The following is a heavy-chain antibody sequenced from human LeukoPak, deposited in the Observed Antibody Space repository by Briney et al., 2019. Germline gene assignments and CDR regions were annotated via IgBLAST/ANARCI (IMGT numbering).Heavy chain of an antibody. CDR2: IIDTGST. Sequence: SETLSLTCTVSGGSISSYYWSWIRQPPGKGLEWIGYIIDTGSTNYKPSLKARLTMSVDVSKNQISLKLSSVAAADTAVYYCARSSLTGGWFDPWGQGTLVTVSS. CDR1: GGSISSYY. V-gene: IGHV4-59*01. J-gene: IGHJ5*02. D-gene: IGHD7-27*01. CDR3: ARSSLTGGWFDP.